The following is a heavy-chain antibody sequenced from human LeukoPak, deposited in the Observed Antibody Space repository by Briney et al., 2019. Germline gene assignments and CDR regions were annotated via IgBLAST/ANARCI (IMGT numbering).Heavy chain of an antibody. CDR2: IKQDGSEK. Sequence: GGSLRLSCAASGFTFSDYYMSWVRQAPGKGLEWVANIKQDGSEKYYVDSVKGRFTISRDNAKNSLYLQMNSLRAEDTAVYYCARANSLGYWGQGTLVTVSS. V-gene: IGHV3-7*01. CDR1: GFTFSDYY. J-gene: IGHJ4*02. CDR3: ARANSLGY. D-gene: IGHD2/OR15-2a*01.